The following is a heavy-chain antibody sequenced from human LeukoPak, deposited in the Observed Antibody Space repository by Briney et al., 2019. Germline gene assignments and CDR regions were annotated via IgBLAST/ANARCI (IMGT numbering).Heavy chain of an antibody. D-gene: IGHD1-26*01. CDR3: ASGGGATRSGYAFDM. V-gene: IGHV3-7*01. CDR1: GLTFSSYW. CDR2: IKPDGREK. J-gene: IGHJ3*02. Sequence: GGSLRLSCAASGLTFSSYWMSWVRQAPGKGLEWVANIKPDGREKYYVDSVKGRFTISRDNAKNSLYMQMNSLRAEDTAVYYCASGGGATRSGYAFDMWGQGTMVTVSS.